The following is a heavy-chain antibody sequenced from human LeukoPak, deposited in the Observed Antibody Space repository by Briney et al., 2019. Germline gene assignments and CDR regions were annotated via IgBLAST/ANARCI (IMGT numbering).Heavy chain of an antibody. CDR3: ARGLRRPWFQH. CDR1: GGSFSGYY. Sequence: SETLSLTCAVYGGSFSGYYWSWIRQPPGKGLEWIGEINHSGSTNYNPSLKSRVTISVDTSKNQFSLKLSSVTAADTAVYYCARGLRRPWFQHWGQGTLVTVSS. CDR2: INHSGST. V-gene: IGHV4-34*01. J-gene: IGHJ1*01.